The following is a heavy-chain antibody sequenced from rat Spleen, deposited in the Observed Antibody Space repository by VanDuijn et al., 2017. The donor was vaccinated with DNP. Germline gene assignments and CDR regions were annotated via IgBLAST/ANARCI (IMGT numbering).Heavy chain of an antibody. V-gene: IGHV2-41*01. D-gene: IGHD1-3*01. J-gene: IGHJ4*01. CDR1: GFSLTGYN. CDR2: IWNTGGT. CDR3: ASTLVNYGTYGYYAMDA. Sequence: QVQLEESGPGLVQPSQTLSLTCTVAGFSLTGYNVHWVRQPPGKGLEWMGIIWNTGGTRYNSALKSRLTIIKDTSKSQVFLKMNSLQTEDTATYYCASTLVNYGTYGYYAMDAWGQGTSVTVSS.